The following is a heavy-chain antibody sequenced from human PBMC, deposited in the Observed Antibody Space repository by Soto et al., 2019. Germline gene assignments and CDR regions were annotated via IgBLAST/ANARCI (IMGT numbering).Heavy chain of an antibody. CDR1: GYTFTVYY. J-gene: IGHJ3*02. D-gene: IGHD4-17*01. V-gene: IGHV1-2*04. CDR2: INPNSGGT. Sequence: QVQLVQSGAEVKKPGASVKVSCKASGYTFTVYYMHWLRQAPGQGLEWMGWINPNSGGTNYAQKFKGWGTMTRDTYISTSYRELSRLRSDDTAVYYCARGWGDYYGGNSHAFDILGQGTMVNVSS. CDR3: ARGWGDYYGGNSHAFDI.